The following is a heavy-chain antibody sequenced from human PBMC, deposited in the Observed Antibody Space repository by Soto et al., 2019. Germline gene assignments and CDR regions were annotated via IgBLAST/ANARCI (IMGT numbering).Heavy chain of an antibody. CDR1: GGSFSGYY. J-gene: IGHJ4*02. CDR2: IYHSRST. D-gene: IGHD4-17*01. V-gene: IGHV4-34*01. CDR3: ARGRGDFGDYGPFDY. Sequence: QVQLQQWGAGLLKPSETLSLTCIVYGGSFSGYYWSWIRQPPGKGLEWIGEIYHSRSTNYSPSLKSRVTISVDTSKNKFSLKLSSVTAADTAVYYCARGRGDFGDYGPFDYWGRGTLVTVSS.